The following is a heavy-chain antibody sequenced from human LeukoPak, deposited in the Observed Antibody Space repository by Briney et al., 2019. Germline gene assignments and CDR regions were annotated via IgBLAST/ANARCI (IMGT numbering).Heavy chain of an antibody. Sequence: PSETLSLTCTVSGGSISSSSYYWGWIRQPPGKGLEWIGSIYYSGSTYYNPSLKSRVTISVDTSKNQFSLKLSSVTAADTAVYYCARTIAAAGTGFDYWGQGTLVTVSS. CDR2: IYYSGST. CDR3: ARTIAAAGTGFDY. J-gene: IGHJ4*02. V-gene: IGHV4-39*01. D-gene: IGHD6-13*01. CDR1: GGSISSSSYY.